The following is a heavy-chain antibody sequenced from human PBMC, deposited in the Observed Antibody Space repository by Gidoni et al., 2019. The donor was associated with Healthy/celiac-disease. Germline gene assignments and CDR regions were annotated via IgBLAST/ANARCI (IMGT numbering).Heavy chain of an antibody. V-gene: IGHV3-23*01. CDR2: ISGSGGST. D-gene: IGHD6-19*01. CDR1: GFTFRRYA. Sequence: EVQLLESGGGLVQPGGSLRLTCAASGFTFRRYAMSWVRQAPGKGLEWVSAISGSGGSTYYADSVKGRFTISRDNSKNTLYLQMNSLRAEDTAVYYCAKDLVIAVPVFAFDIWGQGTMVTVSS. J-gene: IGHJ3*02. CDR3: AKDLVIAVPVFAFDI.